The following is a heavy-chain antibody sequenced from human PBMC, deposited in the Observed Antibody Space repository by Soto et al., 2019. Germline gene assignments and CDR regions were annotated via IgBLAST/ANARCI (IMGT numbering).Heavy chain of an antibody. D-gene: IGHD4-4*01. J-gene: IGHJ4*02. Sequence: QVQLQESGPGLVKPSETLSLTCTVSGGSINSYCWSWIRQPPGKGLEWIAYIFDSGNANYNPSLKSRVTISVDTSKNQFSLKLTSVTAADTAVYYCARHRRTTVAKLYFDNWGQGALVTVSS. CDR2: IFDSGNA. V-gene: IGHV4-59*08. CDR1: GGSINSYC. CDR3: ARHRRTTVAKLYFDN.